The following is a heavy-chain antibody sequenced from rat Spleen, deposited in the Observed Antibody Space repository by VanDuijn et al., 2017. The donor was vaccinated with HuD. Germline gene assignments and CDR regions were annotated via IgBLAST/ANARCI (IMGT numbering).Heavy chain of an antibody. J-gene: IGHJ2*01. CDR3: ATDPFITTRDYYVMDA. D-gene: IGHD1-10*01. Sequence: EVQLVESGGGLVQPGRSLKLSCAASGFTFSNYGMHWIRQAPGKGLEWVASITNTRGNIYYPDSVKGRFTISRDTAQNTLYLQMDSLRSEDTATYYCATDPFITTRDYYVMDAWGQGVMVTVSS. V-gene: IGHV5-19*01. CDR2: ITNTRGNI. CDR1: GFTFSNYG.